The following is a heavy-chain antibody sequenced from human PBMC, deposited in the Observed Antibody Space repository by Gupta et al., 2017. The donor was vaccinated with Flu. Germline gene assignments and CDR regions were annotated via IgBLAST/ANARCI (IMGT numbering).Heavy chain of an antibody. J-gene: IGHJ6*02. CDR3: ARRPGYALGGLDV. D-gene: IGHD2-2*03. CDR1: GDSVTSTTYY. CDR2: VHFSGST. V-gene: IGHV4-39*01. Sequence: QLRLHESGPGHLKPSETLSLPCRVFGDSVTSTTYYWGWIRQPPGQGLEWIGSVHFSGSTFYNSSLSSRVAIFVDPSKNQFFLSLTSVTASDTAVYFCARRPGYALGGLDVWGQGTTVIVSS.